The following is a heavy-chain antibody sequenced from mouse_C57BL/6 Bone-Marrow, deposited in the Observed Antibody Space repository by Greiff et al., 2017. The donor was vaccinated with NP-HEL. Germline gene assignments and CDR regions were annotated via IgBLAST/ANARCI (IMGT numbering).Heavy chain of an antibody. CDR3: TTGGSSPYAMDY. Sequence: LVESGAELVRPGASVKLSCTVSGFNIKDDYMHWVKQRPEQGLEWIGWIDPENGDNEYGSRFQGKATITAGTSSNTAYLQLSSLTSEDTAVYYCTTGGSSPYAMDYWGQGTSVTVSS. D-gene: IGHD1-1*01. CDR1: GFNIKDDY. CDR2: IDPENGDN. J-gene: IGHJ4*01. V-gene: IGHV14-4*01.